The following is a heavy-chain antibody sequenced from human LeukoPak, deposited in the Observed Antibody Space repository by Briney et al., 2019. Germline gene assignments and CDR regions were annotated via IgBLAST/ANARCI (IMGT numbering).Heavy chain of an antibody. CDR1: GFTFSSYG. V-gene: IGHV3-30*02. D-gene: IGHD3-22*01. CDR2: IRYDGSNK. CDR3: AKGPYYDSSGYYSGFDF. Sequence: GGSLRLSCAASGFTFSSYGMHWVRQAPGKWLEWVAFIRYDGSNKYYADSVKGRFTISRDNSKNTLYLQMNSLRAEDTAVYYCAKGPYYDSSGYYSGFDFWGQGTLVTVSS. J-gene: IGHJ4*02.